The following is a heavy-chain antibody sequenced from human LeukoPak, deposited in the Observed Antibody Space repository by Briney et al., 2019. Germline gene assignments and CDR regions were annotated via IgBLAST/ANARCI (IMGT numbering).Heavy chain of an antibody. D-gene: IGHD6-6*01. CDR3: ARRRRAYSSSSPYYFDY. CDR1: GYSFTSYW. CDR2: IYPGDSDT. J-gene: IGHJ4*02. Sequence: GESLKISCKGSGYSFTSYWIGWVRQMPGKGLEWMGIIYPGDSDTRYSPSFQGQVTISADKSISTAYLQWSSLKASDTVMYYCARRRRAYSSSSPYYFDYRGQGTLVTVSS. V-gene: IGHV5-51*01.